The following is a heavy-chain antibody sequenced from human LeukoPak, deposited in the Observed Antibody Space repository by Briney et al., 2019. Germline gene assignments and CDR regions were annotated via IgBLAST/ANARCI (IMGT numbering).Heavy chain of an antibody. V-gene: IGHV4-59*12. CDR1: GGSISSYY. Sequence: SETLSLTCTVSGGSISSYYWSWIRQPPGKGLEWIGYIYYSGSTNYNPSLKSRVTISVDTSKNQFSLKLSSVTAADTAVYYCARVTTGYYSVSAYFDYWGQGTLVTVSS. CDR3: ARVTTGYYSVSAYFDY. D-gene: IGHD3-9*01. CDR2: IYYSGST. J-gene: IGHJ4*02.